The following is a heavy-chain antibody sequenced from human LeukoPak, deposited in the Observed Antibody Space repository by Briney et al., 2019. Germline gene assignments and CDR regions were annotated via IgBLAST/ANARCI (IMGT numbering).Heavy chain of an antibody. CDR3: ASEYYYDSSGYFDY. V-gene: IGHV3-7*01. CDR2: IKQDGSEK. CDR1: GFTFSSYW. Sequence: GSLRLSCAASGFTFSSYWVSWVRQAPGKGLEWVANIKQDGSEKYYVDSVKGRFTISRDNAKNSLYLQMNSLRAEDTAVYYCASEYYYDSSGYFDYWGQGTLVTVSS. J-gene: IGHJ4*02. D-gene: IGHD3-22*01.